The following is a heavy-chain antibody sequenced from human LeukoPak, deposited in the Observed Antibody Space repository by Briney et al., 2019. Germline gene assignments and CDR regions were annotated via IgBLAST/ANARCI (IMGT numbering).Heavy chain of an antibody. Sequence: PSETLSLTYAVYGGSFSGYYWSWIRQPPGKGLEWIGEINHSGSTNYNPSLKSRVTISVDTSKNQFSLKLSSVTAADTAVYYCARKWELPPYYLDYWGQGTLVTVSS. CDR1: GGSFSGYY. J-gene: IGHJ4*02. D-gene: IGHD1-26*01. V-gene: IGHV4-34*01. CDR3: ARKWELPPYYLDY. CDR2: INHSGST.